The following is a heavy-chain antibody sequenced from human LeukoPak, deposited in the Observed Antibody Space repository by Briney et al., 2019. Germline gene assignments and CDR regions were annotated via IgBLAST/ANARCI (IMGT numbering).Heavy chain of an antibody. V-gene: IGHV4-61*02. Sequence: TSETLSLTCTVSGGSISSGSYYWSWIRQPAGKGLEWIRRIYTSGSTNYNPSLKSRVTISVDTSKNQFSLKLSSVTAADTAVYYCAREADYYDSSGYYGDAFDIWGQGTMVTVSS. CDR3: AREADYYDSSGYYGDAFDI. CDR1: GGSISSGSYY. J-gene: IGHJ3*02. D-gene: IGHD3-22*01. CDR2: IYTSGST.